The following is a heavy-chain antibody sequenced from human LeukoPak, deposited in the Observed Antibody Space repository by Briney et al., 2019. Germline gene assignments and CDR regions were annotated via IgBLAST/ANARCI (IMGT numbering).Heavy chain of an antibody. CDR1: GGSISSYY. CDR2: IYYSGST. J-gene: IGHJ3*02. CDR3: ARVHSSGYRGAFDI. Sequence: PSETLSLTCTVSGGSISSYYWSWIRQPPGKGLEWIGYIYYSGSTYYNPSLKSRVTISVDTSKNQFSLKLSSVTAADTAVYYCARVHSSGYRGAFDIWGQGTMVTVSS. D-gene: IGHD3-22*01. V-gene: IGHV4-59*08.